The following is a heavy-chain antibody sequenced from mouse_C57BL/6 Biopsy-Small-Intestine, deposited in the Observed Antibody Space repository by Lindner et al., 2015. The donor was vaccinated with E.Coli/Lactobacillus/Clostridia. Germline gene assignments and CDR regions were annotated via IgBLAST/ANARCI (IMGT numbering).Heavy chain of an antibody. CDR3: TPYYYGFAY. V-gene: IGHV14-2*01. D-gene: IGHD1-1*01. CDR2: IDPEDGAA. CDR1: GFNIKDYY. J-gene: IGHJ3*01. Sequence: VQLQESGAELVKPGASVKLSCTASGFNIKDYYLHWVKQRTEQGLEWIGKIDPEDGAAKYAPKFQGKATITADTSSNTAYLQLSSLTSEDTAVYYCTPYYYGFAYWGQGTLVTVSA.